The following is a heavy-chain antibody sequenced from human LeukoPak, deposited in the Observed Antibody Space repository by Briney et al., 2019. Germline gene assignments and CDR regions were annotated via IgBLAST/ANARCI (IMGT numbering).Heavy chain of an antibody. Sequence: GGSLRLSCAASGFTFSSYGVSWVRQAPGKGLEWVSAISGSGGGTYYTDSVKGRFTISRDNSKNTLYLQMNSLRAEDTAVYYCAKMSWLQFRGAFDIWGQGTMVTVSS. CDR3: AKMSWLQFRGAFDI. CDR2: ISGSGGGT. D-gene: IGHD5-24*01. V-gene: IGHV3-23*01. CDR1: GFTFSSYG. J-gene: IGHJ3*02.